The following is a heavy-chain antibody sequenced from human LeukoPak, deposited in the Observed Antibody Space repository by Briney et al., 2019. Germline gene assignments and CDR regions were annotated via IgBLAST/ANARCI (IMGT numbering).Heavy chain of an antibody. D-gene: IGHD3-10*02. CDR3: GSRGLFGDSHLDI. Sequence: SETLSLTFTASGGSDPYCGFFWGWIRQPPGKGLQYIGNIYYNGNTYYPPSLESRVVISVDTSKNHVSLKMSSVTAEDTAIYYCGSRGLFGDSHLDIWGQGILVTVSS. J-gene: IGHJ4*02. V-gene: IGHV4-39*02. CDR1: GGSDPYCGFF. CDR2: IYYNGNT.